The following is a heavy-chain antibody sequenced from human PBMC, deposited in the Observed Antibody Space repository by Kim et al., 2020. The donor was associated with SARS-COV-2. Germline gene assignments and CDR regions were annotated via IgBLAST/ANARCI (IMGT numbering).Heavy chain of an antibody. CDR3: ARIGDRATKD. D-gene: IGHD3-16*01. V-gene: IGHV3-11*04. J-gene: IGHJ4*02. CDR1: GFTFSDHY. Sequence: GGSLRLSCAASGFTFSDHYMTWIRQAPGKGLEWISYISSSGSNIYYADSVKGRFTISRDNAKNSLFLQMNSLRAEDTALYYCARIGDRATKDWGQGNRV. CDR2: ISSSGSNI.